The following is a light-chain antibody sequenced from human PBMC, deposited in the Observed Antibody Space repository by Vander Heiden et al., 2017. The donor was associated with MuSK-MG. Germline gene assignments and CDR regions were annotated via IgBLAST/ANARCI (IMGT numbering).Light chain of an antibody. V-gene: IGLV2-14*01. CDR2: EVN. J-gene: IGLJ1*01. CDR3: SSDTSTNILV. Sequence: SALPQPASVSGSPGQSLTVPCPGADSDFHTYNYVSWYQHHTGKAPTLILYEVNNRPSGISTRFSGSKSGNTASLTISGRKNEDEADYFCSSDTSTNILVFGAGTKVTVL. CDR1: DSDFHTYNY.